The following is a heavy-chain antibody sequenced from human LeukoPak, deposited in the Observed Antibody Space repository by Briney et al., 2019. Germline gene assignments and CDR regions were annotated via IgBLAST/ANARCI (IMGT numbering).Heavy chain of an antibody. D-gene: IGHD3-3*01. V-gene: IGHV1-2*06. J-gene: IGHJ1*01. CDR1: GYTFTGYY. CDR2: INPNSGGT. CDR3: ARPIYDFWSGYSKGYFQH. Sequence: ASVKVSCKASGYTFTGYYMHWVRQAPGQGLEWMGRINPNSGGTNYAQKFQGRVTMTRDTYISTAYMELSRLRSDDTAVYYCARPIYDFWSGYSKGYFQHWGQGTLVTVSS.